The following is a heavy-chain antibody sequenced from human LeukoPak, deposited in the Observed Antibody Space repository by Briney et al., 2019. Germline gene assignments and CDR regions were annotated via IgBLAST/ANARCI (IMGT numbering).Heavy chain of an antibody. CDR1: GFTFTSYD. CDR2: MNPNNGNT. Sequence: GASVKVSCKASGFTFTSYDINWVRQASGQGLEWMGWMNPNNGNTGYAQKFQGRVTMTRDTSASTVYMELSSLRSEDTAVYYCASVYKYGMDVWGQGTTVTVSS. CDR3: ASVYKYGMDV. V-gene: IGHV1-8*01. J-gene: IGHJ6*02.